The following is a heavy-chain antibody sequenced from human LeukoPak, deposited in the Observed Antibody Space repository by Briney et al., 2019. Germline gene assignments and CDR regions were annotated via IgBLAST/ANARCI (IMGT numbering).Heavy chain of an antibody. V-gene: IGHV3-7*01. Sequence: PGGSLRLSCEASGFNLNYYWLGWVRQAPGKGLEWVALIHHDESEKYYVDSVKGRFSISRDNAKSSVYLQMDSLRVDDTAVDYCSRWVSQYYFDYWGQGALVSVSS. J-gene: IGHJ4*02. D-gene: IGHD5-24*01. CDR3: SRWVSQYYFDY. CDR2: IHHDESEK. CDR1: GFNLNYYW.